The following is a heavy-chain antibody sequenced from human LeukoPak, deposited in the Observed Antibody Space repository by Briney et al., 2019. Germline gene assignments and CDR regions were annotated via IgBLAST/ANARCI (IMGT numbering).Heavy chain of an antibody. Sequence: SETLSLTCAVYGGSFSGYSWSWIRQPPGKGLEWIGEINHSGSTNYNPSLKSRVTISVDTSKNQFSLKLSSVTAADTAVYYCARGPAGAGMDVWGKGTTVTVSS. CDR1: GGSFSGYS. CDR3: ARGPAGAGMDV. V-gene: IGHV4-34*01. D-gene: IGHD3-10*01. CDR2: INHSGST. J-gene: IGHJ6*03.